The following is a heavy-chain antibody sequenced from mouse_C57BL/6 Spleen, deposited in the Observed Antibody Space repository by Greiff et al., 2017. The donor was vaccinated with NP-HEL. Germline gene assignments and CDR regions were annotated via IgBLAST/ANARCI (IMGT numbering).Heavy chain of an antibody. D-gene: IGHD2-5*01. CDR2: INPNYGTT. CDR1: GYSFTDYN. V-gene: IGHV1-39*01. J-gene: IGHJ4*01. CDR3: AGLYSNYLYAMDY. Sequence: VQLQQSGPELVKPGASVKISCKASGYSFTDYNMNWVKQSNGKSLEWIGVINPNYGTTSYNQKFKGKATLTVDQSSSTAYMELRSLTSEDSAVYYCAGLYSNYLYAMDYWGQGTSVTVSS.